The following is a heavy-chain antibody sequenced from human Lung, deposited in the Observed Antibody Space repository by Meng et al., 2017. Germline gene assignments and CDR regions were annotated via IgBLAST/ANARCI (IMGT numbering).Heavy chain of an antibody. Sequence: QVQLQESGPGLGKPSQTLSPPCTVSGGSINSDDYYWSWIRQHPGKGLEWIGFIYYSGSTYYNPSLKSRVSISVDTSKNQFSLKLTSVTAADTAVYYCARGDYDGLAYWGQGTLVTVSS. J-gene: IGHJ4*02. V-gene: IGHV4-31*03. CDR2: IYYSGST. CDR3: ARGDYDGLAY. CDR1: GGSINSDDYY. D-gene: IGHD4-17*01.